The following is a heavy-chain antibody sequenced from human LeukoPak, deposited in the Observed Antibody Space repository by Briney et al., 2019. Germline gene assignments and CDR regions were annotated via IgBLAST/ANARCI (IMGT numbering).Heavy chain of an antibody. CDR2: IKSKTDGGTS. V-gene: IGHV3-15*01. D-gene: IGHD3-10*01. Sequence: GGSLRHPCAASGFTFSDAWMNWVRQAPGKGLEWVGRIKSKTDGGTSDYAAPVKGRFTISRDDSKNTLYVQMNSLKTEDTAVYYCMRGPPWVYWAQGTLVTVSS. CDR3: MRGPPWVY. CDR1: GFTFSDAW. J-gene: IGHJ4*02.